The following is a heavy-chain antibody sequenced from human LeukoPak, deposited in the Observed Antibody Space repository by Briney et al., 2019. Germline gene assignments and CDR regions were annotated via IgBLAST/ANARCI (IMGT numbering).Heavy chain of an antibody. V-gene: IGHV4-38-2*02. D-gene: IGHD4-17*01. CDR2: IYHSGST. CDR3: ARGRVITVTTMELLDYFDY. J-gene: IGHJ4*02. CDR1: GYSISSGYY. Sequence: PSETLSLTCTVSGYSISSGYYWGWIRQPPGKGLEWIGSIYHSGSTYYNPSLKSRVTISVDTSKNQFSLKLSSVTAADTAVYYCARGRVITVTTMELLDYFDYWGQGTLVTVSS.